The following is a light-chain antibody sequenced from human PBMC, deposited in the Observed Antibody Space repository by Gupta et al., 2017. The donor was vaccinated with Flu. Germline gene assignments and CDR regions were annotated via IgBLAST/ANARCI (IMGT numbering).Light chain of an antibody. J-gene: IGLJ1*01. V-gene: IGLV3-25*02. CDR1: TLSNKY. Sequence: SYEMTQPPSVLVPPGQTARITCSGDTLSNKYVYWYQQKPGQAPVMVMYKDSERPSGIPGRFSGSTSGTTATLTIGGVQAEDEADYYCPSADGSGTYVFGSGTKVTVL. CDR3: PSADGSGTYV. CDR2: KDS.